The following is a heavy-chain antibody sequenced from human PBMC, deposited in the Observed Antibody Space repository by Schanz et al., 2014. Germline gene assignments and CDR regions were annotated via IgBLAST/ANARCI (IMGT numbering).Heavy chain of an antibody. J-gene: IGHJ6*02. CDR3: ARARFTGYYMDV. V-gene: IGHV4-59*01. D-gene: IGHD3-9*01. CDR1: GASISGSY. Sequence: QVQLQASGPGLVKPSETLSLTCTVSGASISGSYWSWIRQPPGKGLEWIGYIYYSGSTDYNPSLKSRVTMSVDTSKNQFSLKLSSVTAADTAVYYCARARFTGYYMDVWGQGTAVTVSS. CDR2: IYYSGST.